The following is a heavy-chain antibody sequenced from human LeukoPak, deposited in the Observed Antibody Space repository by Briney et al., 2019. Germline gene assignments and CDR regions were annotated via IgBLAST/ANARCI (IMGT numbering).Heavy chain of an antibody. Sequence: ASVKVSCKGSGYSVTSYGYSWVRQAPAQGREGMGWISAYNGNTNYAQKLQGRVTMTTDTSTSTAYMELRSLRSDDTAVYYCAREHTAAAGDYWGQGTLVTVSS. CDR2: ISAYNGNT. CDR3: AREHTAAAGDY. V-gene: IGHV1-18*01. D-gene: IGHD6-13*01. J-gene: IGHJ4*02. CDR1: GYSVTSYG.